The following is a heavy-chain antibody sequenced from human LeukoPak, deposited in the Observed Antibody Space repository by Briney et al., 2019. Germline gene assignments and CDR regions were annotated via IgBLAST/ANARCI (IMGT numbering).Heavy chain of an antibody. V-gene: IGHV3-30*18. CDR2: ISYDGSNE. Sequence: GGSLRLSCAASGFTFSSYGMHWVRQAPGKGLEWVAVISYDGSNEYYADSVKGRFTISRDNSKNTLYLQMNSLRAEDTAVYYCAKDRRTVVTRNYYYGMDVWGQGTTVTVSS. CDR1: GFTFSSYG. D-gene: IGHD4-23*01. CDR3: AKDRRTVVTRNYYYGMDV. J-gene: IGHJ6*02.